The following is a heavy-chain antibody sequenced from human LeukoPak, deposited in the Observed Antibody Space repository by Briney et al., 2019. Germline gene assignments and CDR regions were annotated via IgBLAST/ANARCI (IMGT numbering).Heavy chain of an antibody. CDR2: INHSGST. J-gene: IGHJ4*02. CDR3: ARSYCSSTSCPAY. Sequence: PSETLSLTCAVYGGSFSGYYWSWIRQPPGKGLEWIGEINHSGSTNYNPSLKSRVTISVDTSKNQFSPKLSSVTAADTAVYYCARSYCSSTSCPAYWGQGTLVTVSS. D-gene: IGHD2-2*01. CDR1: GGSFSGYY. V-gene: IGHV4-34*01.